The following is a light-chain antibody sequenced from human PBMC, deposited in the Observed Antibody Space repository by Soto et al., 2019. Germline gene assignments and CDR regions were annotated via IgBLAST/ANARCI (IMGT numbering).Light chain of an antibody. CDR2: DAS. CDR1: QSVSSY. V-gene: IGKV3-11*01. CDR3: QQRSNRPPTGF. J-gene: IGKJ4*01. Sequence: EIVLTQSPATLSLSPGERATLSCRASQSVSSYLAWYQQTPGQAPRLLIYDASNRATGIPARFSGSGSGTDFTLTISSLEPEDFAVYYCQQRSNRPPTGFFGGGTKVEIK.